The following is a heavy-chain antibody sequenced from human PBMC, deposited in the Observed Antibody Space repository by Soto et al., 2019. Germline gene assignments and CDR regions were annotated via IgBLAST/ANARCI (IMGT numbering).Heavy chain of an antibody. Sequence: QVQLVESGGGVVQPGTSLRLSCAASGFAISSYSMHWVRQAPGKGLEWVAAMSFDGHSKYFADSVKGRFMISRDTSKNTWSLEMESLGAEDSALYHCTRGRSVIANDDFEYWGQGTQVTVSS. CDR3: TRGRSVIANDDFEY. CDR2: MSFDGHSK. CDR1: GFAISSYS. D-gene: IGHD2-21*01. V-gene: IGHV3-30-3*01. J-gene: IGHJ4*02.